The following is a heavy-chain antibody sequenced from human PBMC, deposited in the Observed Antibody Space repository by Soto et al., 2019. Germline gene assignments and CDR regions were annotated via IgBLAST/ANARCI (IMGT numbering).Heavy chain of an antibody. CDR1: GYTFTSYA. CDR2: INAGNGNT. J-gene: IGHJ4*02. D-gene: IGHD2-2*02. V-gene: IGHV1-3*01. Sequence: ASVKVSCKASGYTFTSYAMHWVRQAPGQRLEWMGWINAGNGNTKYSQKFQGRVAITRDTSASTAYMELSSLRPEDTAVYYCASSFTVPSAIDCWGQGTLVTVSS. CDR3: ASSFTVPSAIDC.